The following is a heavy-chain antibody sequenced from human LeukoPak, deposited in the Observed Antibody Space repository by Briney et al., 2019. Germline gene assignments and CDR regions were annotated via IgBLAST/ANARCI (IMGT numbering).Heavy chain of an antibody. CDR3: ARTNSSGWYYFDY. J-gene: IGHJ4*02. D-gene: IGHD6-19*01. V-gene: IGHV1-69*13. CDR1: GGTFSSYA. CDR2: IIPIFGTA. Sequence: HRASVKVSCKASGGTFSSYAISWVRQAPGQGLEWMGGIIPIFGTANYAQKFQGRVTITADESTSTAYMELSSLRSEDTAVYYCARTNSSGWYYFDYWGQGTLVTVSS.